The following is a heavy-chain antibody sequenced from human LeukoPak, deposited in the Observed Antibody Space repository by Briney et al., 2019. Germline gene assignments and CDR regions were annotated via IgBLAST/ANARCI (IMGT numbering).Heavy chain of an antibody. CDR1: GFTFSTYD. J-gene: IGHJ4*02. CDR3: AKDLAAVPGNKYFAY. D-gene: IGHD6-19*01. Sequence: GGSLRLSCAASGFTFSTYDMTWVRQAPGKGLEWVSSISGSGGSTCYADSVKGRFTTSRDNSKNTLYLQMNGLRAEDTAVYYCAKDLAAVPGNKYFAYWGQGTLVTVSS. V-gene: IGHV3-23*01. CDR2: ISGSGGST.